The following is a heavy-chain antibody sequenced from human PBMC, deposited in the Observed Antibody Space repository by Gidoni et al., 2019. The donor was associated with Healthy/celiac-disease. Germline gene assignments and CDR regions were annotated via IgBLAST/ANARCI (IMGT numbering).Heavy chain of an antibody. CDR3: ARASVDSSRGTPDY. CDR1: GFTFSSYS. CDR2: ISSSSCYI. Sequence: EVQLVESGGGLVKPGGSLRLSCAASGFTFSSYSMNWVRQAPGKGLEWVSSISSSSCYIYYADSVKGGFTISRDNDKNSMYLKMNSLRAEDTAVYYCARASVDSSRGTPDYWGQGTLVTVSS. V-gene: IGHV3-21*01. J-gene: IGHJ4*02. D-gene: IGHD6-13*01.